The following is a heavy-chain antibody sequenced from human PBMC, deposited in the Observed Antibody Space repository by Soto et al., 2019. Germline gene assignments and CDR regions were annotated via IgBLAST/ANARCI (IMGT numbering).Heavy chain of an antibody. J-gene: IGHJ5*02. Sequence: PGGSLRLSCAASGFTFSSYGMHWVRQAPGKGLEWVAVIWYDGSNKYYADSVKGRFTISRDNSKNTLYLQMNSLRAEDTAVYYCAREGRPPGIAAAGTGWFDPWGQGTLVTVSS. V-gene: IGHV3-33*01. CDR2: IWYDGSNK. D-gene: IGHD6-13*01. CDR1: GFTFSSYG. CDR3: AREGRPPGIAAAGTGWFDP.